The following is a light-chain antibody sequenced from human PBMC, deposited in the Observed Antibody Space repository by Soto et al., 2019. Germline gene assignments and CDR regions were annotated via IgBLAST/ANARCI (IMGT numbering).Light chain of an antibody. V-gene: IGLV2-23*03. Sequence: QSALTQPASVSGSPGQSITISCTGTSSDVGSYNLVSWYQQHPGKAPKLMIYEGSKRPSGVSNRFSGSKSGNTASLTISGLQAEDEADYYCCSYAGSSTFEGVVFGTGTKVTVL. CDR3: CSYAGSSTFEGVV. CDR2: EGS. J-gene: IGLJ1*01. CDR1: SSDVGSYNL.